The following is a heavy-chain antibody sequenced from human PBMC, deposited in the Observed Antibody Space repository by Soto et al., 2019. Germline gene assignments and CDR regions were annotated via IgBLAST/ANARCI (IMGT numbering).Heavy chain of an antibody. D-gene: IGHD6-19*01. Sequence: ASVKVSCKASGYTFTSYGISWVRQAPGQGLEWMGWISAYNGNTNYAQKLQGRVTMTTDTSTSTAYMELRSLRSDDTAVYYCARDPSQQWLVRSFDYWGQGTLVTVSS. V-gene: IGHV1-18*01. CDR2: ISAYNGNT. J-gene: IGHJ4*02. CDR3: ARDPSQQWLVRSFDY. CDR1: GYTFTSYG.